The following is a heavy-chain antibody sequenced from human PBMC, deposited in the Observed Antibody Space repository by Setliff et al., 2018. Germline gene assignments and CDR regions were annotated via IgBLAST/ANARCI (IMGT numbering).Heavy chain of an antibody. V-gene: IGHV4-31*03. J-gene: IGHJ4*02. D-gene: IGHD6-13*01. CDR3: ARDNWAAAGIFDY. CDR1: GGSISSGDHY. CDR2: IYHSGNT. Sequence: NPSETLSLTCTVSGGSISSGDHYWSWIRQHPGKGLEWIGYIYHSGNTYYNPSLKSRITISVDTSKNQFSLKLSSVTAADTAVYYCARDNWAAAGIFDYWGQGTLVTVSS.